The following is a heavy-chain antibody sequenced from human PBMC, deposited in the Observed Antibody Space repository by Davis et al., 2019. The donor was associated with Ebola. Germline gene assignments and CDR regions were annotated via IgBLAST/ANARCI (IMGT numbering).Heavy chain of an antibody. CDR1: GYSSTIYW. V-gene: IGHV5-51*06. CDR2: IYPGDFRT. D-gene: IGHD3/OR15-3a*01. J-gene: IGHJ4*02. Sequence: KVSCKASGYSSTIYWIGWVRQMPGRGLEWMGIIYPGDFRTKFSPSFQGQVTISADKSISTAYLLWNSLQASDTAMFYCARLKFRSCWTVDYWGQGTLVSVSS. CDR3: ARLKFRSCWTVDY.